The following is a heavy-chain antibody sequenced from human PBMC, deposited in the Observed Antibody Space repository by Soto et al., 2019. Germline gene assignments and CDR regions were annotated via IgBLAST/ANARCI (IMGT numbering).Heavy chain of an antibody. D-gene: IGHD3-10*01. CDR2: ISYDGSNK. Sequence: QVQLVESGGGVVQPGRSLRLSCAASGFTFSSYAMHWVRQAPGKGLEWVAVISYDGSNKYYADSVKGRFTISRDNSKNTLYLQMNSLRAEDTAVYYCARGGGDGDLNYYYYYGMDVWGQGTTVTVSS. V-gene: IGHV3-30-3*01. J-gene: IGHJ6*02. CDR1: GFTFSSYA. CDR3: ARGGGDGDLNYYYYYGMDV.